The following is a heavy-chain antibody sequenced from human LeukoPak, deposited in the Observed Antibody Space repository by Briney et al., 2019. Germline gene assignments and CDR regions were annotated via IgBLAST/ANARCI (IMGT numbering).Heavy chain of an antibody. CDR2: ISDDGSSK. J-gene: IGHJ3*02. D-gene: IGHD2-2*03. Sequence: GGSLRLSCVTSGFTFSNHAMHWVRQSPGKGLEWVAVISDDGSSKFYADSVKGRFTIFRDNSKNTLFLQINSLRPEDTAVYYCARVDDLDAFDIWGQGTLVTVSS. CDR3: ARVDDLDAFDI. CDR1: GFTFSNHA. V-gene: IGHV3-30*04.